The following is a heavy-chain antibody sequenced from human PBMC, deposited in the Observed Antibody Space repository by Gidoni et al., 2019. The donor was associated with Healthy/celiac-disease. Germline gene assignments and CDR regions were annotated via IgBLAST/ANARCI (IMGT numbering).Heavy chain of an antibody. Sequence: KKPGSSVNVSCKASGGTFSSYAISWVRQAPGQGLEWMGGIIPIFGTANYAQKFQGRVTITADESTSTAYMELSSLRSEDTAVYCCARGWTYYYGSGSSYFDYWGQGTLVTVSS. V-gene: IGHV1-69*01. CDR2: IIPIFGTA. CDR1: GGTFSSYA. J-gene: IGHJ4*02. D-gene: IGHD3-10*01. CDR3: ARGWTYYYGSGSSYFDY.